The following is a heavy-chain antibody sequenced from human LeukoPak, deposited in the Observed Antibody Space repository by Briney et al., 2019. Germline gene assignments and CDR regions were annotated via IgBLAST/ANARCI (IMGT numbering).Heavy chain of an antibody. CDR3: ARDPLYSSSSGYFDS. V-gene: IGHV4-59*02. CDR1: GVSVSSYY. CDR2: IYYTGST. J-gene: IGHJ4*02. D-gene: IGHD6-6*01. Sequence: SETLSLTCTVSGVSVSSYYWSWIRQPPGKGLEWLGFIYYTGSTNYNPSLKSRLTMSMDTSKNQFSLNLRSMTAADTAVYYCARDPLYSSSSGYFDSRGQGTLVTVSS.